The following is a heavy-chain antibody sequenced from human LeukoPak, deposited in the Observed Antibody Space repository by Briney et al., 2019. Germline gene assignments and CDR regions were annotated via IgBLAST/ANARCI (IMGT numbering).Heavy chain of an antibody. CDR2: ISYEGSNK. Sequence: GRSLRLSCAASGFTFSSYNMHWVRQAPGKGLEWVAVISYEGSNKYYADSVKGRFTISRDNSKNTLYLQINSLRAEDTAVYYSAKDRSSSGYYYFDYWGQGTLVTVSS. D-gene: IGHD3-22*01. J-gene: IGHJ4*02. V-gene: IGHV3-30*18. CDR3: AKDRSSSGYYYFDY. CDR1: GFTFSSYN.